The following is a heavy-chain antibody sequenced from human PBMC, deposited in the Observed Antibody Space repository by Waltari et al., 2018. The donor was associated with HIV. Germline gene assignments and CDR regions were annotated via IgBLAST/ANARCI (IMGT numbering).Heavy chain of an antibody. CDR1: GGSFSGSY. CDR2: INHSGST. V-gene: IGHV4-34*01. CDR3: ARARLVSRGQYCSTTSCLPHYYYYYGMDV. Sequence: QVQLRQWGAGLLKPSETLSLTCAVYGGSFSGSYWSWIRQPPGKGLEWIGEINHSGSTNSHPPLKGRVTISVATSKTQCSLKLTSVTAADTAVFYCARARLVSRGQYCSTTSCLPHYYYYYGMDVWGQGTTVTVSS. D-gene: IGHD2-2*01. J-gene: IGHJ6*02.